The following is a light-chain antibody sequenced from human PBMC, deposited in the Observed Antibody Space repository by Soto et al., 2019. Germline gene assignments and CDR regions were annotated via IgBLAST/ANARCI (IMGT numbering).Light chain of an antibody. CDR2: AAS. Sequence: DIQMTQSPSSLSASVGDRVTITCRASQSISSYLNWYQQKPGKAPKLLIYAASSLQSGVPSRFSGSLSGTDFTPTISSLHPEDCATYFCQQSYSTRRAFGGETKVQIK. CDR3: QQSYSTRRA. V-gene: IGKV1-39*01. J-gene: IGKJ4*01. CDR1: QSISSY.